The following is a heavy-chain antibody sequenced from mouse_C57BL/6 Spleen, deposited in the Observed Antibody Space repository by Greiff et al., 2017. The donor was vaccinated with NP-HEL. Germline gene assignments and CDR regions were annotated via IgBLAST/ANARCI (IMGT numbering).Heavy chain of an antibody. Sequence: VQLQQSGAELVRPGTSVKVSCKASGYAFTNYLIEWVKQRPGQGLEWIGVINPGSGGTNYNEKFKGKATLTADKSSSTAYMQLSSLTSEDSAVYFCARQLTGHYYAMDYWGQGTSVTVSS. CDR3: ARQLTGHYYAMDY. J-gene: IGHJ4*01. CDR2: INPGSGGT. CDR1: GYAFTNYL. D-gene: IGHD4-1*01. V-gene: IGHV1-54*01.